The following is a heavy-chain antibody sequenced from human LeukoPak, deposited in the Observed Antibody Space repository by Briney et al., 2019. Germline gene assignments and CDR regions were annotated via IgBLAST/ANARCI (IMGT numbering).Heavy chain of an antibody. V-gene: IGHV4-59*10. CDR1: GFTFSSYA. Sequence: GSLRLSCAASGFTFSSYAMSWVRQAPGKGLGWIGRICLSADTNYKPSLKSRVTMSADMSNNEISLKLTSVTAADTAVYYCATGIGVFNYWAQGTLVPVPS. D-gene: IGHD1-1*01. CDR2: ICLSADT. J-gene: IGHJ4*02. CDR3: ATGIGVFNY.